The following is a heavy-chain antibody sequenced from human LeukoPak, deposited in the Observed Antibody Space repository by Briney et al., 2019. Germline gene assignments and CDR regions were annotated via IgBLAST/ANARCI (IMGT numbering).Heavy chain of an antibody. CDR3: TRPRPGGDGYNFDY. CDR1: GFTFSGSA. V-gene: IGHV3-73*01. J-gene: IGHJ4*02. CDR2: IRSKAHSYAT. D-gene: IGHD5-24*01. Sequence: GGSLRLSCAASGFTFSGSAMHWVRQASGKGLEWVGRIRSKAHSYATAYAASVKGRFTISRDDSKNTAYLQMDSLKTEDTAVCYCTRPRPGGDGYNFDYWGQGTLVTVSS.